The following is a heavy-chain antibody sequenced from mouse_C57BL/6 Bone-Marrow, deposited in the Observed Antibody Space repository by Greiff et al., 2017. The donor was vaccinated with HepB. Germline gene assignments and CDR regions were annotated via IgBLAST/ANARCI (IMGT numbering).Heavy chain of an antibody. CDR3: TLPSFYAMDY. Sequence: EVQLQQSGAELVRPGASVKLSCTASGFNIKDDYMHWVKQRPEQGLEWIGWIDPENGDTEYASKFQGKATITADTSSNTAYLQLSSLTSEDTAVYYCTLPSFYAMDYWGQGTSVTVSS. J-gene: IGHJ4*01. V-gene: IGHV14-4*01. D-gene: IGHD2-10*01. CDR1: GFNIKDDY. CDR2: IDPENGDT.